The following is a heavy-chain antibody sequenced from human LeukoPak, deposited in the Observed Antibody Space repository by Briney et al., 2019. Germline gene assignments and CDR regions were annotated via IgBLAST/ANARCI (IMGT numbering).Heavy chain of an antibody. J-gene: IGHJ4*02. CDR2: IWYDGSNK. CDR1: GFTFSNYG. Sequence: GRSLRLSCAASGFTFSNYGMHWVRQAPGKGLEWVAVIWYDGSNKYYADSVKGRFTISRDNSKNTLYLQMNSLRAEDMAVYYCAGNYGPYYFDYWGQGTLVTVSS. D-gene: IGHD3-10*01. V-gene: IGHV3-33*01. CDR3: AGNYGPYYFDY.